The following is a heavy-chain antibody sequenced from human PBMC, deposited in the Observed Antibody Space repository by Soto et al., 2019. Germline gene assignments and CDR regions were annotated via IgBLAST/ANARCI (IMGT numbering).Heavy chain of an antibody. CDR3: AREAAWRIVATINRGAIDY. J-gene: IGHJ4*02. CDR2: ISSSSSTI. V-gene: IGHV3-48*01. D-gene: IGHD5-12*01. CDR1: GFTFSSYS. Sequence: EVQLVESGGGLVQPGGSLRLSCAASGFTFSSYSMNWVRQAPGKGLEWVSYISSSSSTIYYADSVKGRFTISRDNAKNSLYLQMNSLRADDTAVYYCAREAAWRIVATINRGAIDYWGQGTLVTVSS.